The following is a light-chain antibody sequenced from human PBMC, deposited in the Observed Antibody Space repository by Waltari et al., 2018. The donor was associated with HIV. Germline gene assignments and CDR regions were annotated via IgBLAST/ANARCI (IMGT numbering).Light chain of an antibody. J-gene: IGLJ1*01. CDR3: CSYAGSSTHV. V-gene: IGLV2-23*02. Sequence: QSALTQPASVSGSPGKSITISCTGTSRYVGSYKLVSWYQKHPDQAPKLMIYEVSKRPSGVSNRFSGSKSGNTASLTISGLQAEDEADYYCCSYAGSSTHVFGGGTKVTVL. CDR1: SRYVGSYKL. CDR2: EVS.